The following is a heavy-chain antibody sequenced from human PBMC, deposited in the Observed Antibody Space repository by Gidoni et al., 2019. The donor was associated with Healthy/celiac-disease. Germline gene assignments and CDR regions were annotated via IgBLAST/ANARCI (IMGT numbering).Heavy chain of an antibody. CDR1: GGSISSSSYY. CDR3: ARQGDYGSGSYDG. J-gene: IGHJ4*02. Sequence: QLQLQESGPGLVKPSETLSLTCTVSGGSISSSSYYWGWIRQPPGKGLEWIGSIYYSGSTYYNPSLKSRVTISVDTSKNQFSLKLSSVTAADTAVYYCARQGDYGSGSYDGWGQGTLVTVSS. CDR2: IYYSGST. V-gene: IGHV4-39*01. D-gene: IGHD3-10*01.